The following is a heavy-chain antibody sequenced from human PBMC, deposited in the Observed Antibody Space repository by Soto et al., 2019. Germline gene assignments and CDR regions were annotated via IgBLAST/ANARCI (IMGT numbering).Heavy chain of an antibody. D-gene: IGHD1-7*01. V-gene: IGHV1-2*04. CDR1: GYTFTGYY. Sequence: ASVKVSCKASGYTFTGYYMHWVRQAPGQGLEWMGWINPNSGGTNYAQKFQGWVTMTMDTSISTAYMELSRLRSDDTAVYYCARANWNYESFDYWGQGTLVTVSS. CDR3: ARANWNYESFDY. CDR2: INPNSGGT. J-gene: IGHJ4*02.